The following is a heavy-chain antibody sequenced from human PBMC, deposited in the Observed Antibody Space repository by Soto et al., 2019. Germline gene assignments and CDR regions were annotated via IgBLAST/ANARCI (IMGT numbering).Heavy chain of an antibody. CDR3: ARIGPYYDILTGYYANNRFDP. CDR2: IFSNDEK. V-gene: IGHV2-26*01. CDR1: GFSLSNASMG. Sequence: QVTLKESGPVLVKPTETLTLTCTVSGFSLSNASMGVSWIRQPPGKALEWLAHIFSNDEKSYSTSLKSRLTISKDTSKSQVVLTMTNMDPVDTATYYCARIGPYYDILTGYYANNRFDPWGQGTLVTVSS. J-gene: IGHJ5*02. D-gene: IGHD3-9*01.